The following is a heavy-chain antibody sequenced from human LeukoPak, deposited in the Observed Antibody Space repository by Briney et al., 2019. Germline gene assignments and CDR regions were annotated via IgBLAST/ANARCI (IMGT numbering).Heavy chain of an antibody. Sequence: SETLSLTCTASGYSISSGYYWGWIRQPPGKGLEWIGSIYHSGSTYYNPSLKSRVTISVDTSKNQFSLKLSSVTAADTAVYYCARQGQYCSSTSCYLGYWGQGTLVTVSS. CDR3: ARQGQYCSSTSCYLGY. CDR2: IYHSGST. D-gene: IGHD2-2*01. J-gene: IGHJ4*02. CDR1: GYSISSGYY. V-gene: IGHV4-38-2*02.